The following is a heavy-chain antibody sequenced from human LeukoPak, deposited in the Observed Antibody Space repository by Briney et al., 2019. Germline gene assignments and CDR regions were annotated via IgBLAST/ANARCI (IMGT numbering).Heavy chain of an antibody. J-gene: IGHJ5*02. CDR1: GYTFTGYY. V-gene: IGHV1-2*02. CDR3: ARENGGTSAHWFDP. D-gene: IGHD4-23*01. CDR2: INPNSGGT. Sequence: ASVKVSCKASGYTFTGYYMHWVRQAPGQGLGWMGWINPNSGGTNYAQKFQGRVTMTRDTSISTAYMELSRLRSDDTAAYYCARENGGTSAHWFDPWGQGTLVTVSS.